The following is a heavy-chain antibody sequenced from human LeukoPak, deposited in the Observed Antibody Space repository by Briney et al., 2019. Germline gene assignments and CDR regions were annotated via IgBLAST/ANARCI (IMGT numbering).Heavy chain of an antibody. J-gene: IGHJ6*03. CDR1: AYSISSGYF. V-gene: IGHV4-38-2*02. CDR2: IFYSGRT. CDR3: ARGPSYYYYMDV. Sequence: SETLSLTCTVSAYSISSGYFWGWMRQPPGKGREWSGYIFYSGRTNYNPSLKSRVTISVDTSKNQFSLKLSSATAADTAVYYCARGPSYYYYMDVWGKGTTVTISS.